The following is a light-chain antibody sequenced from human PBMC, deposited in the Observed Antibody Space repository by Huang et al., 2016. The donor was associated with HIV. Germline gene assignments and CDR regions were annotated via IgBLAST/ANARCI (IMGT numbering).Light chain of an antibody. CDR1: QSVSSY. CDR2: DAS. Sequence: EIVLTQSPATLSLSPGERATLSCRASQSVSSYLAWYQQKPGQAPRLFIYDASNRATGSPARFSGSGSGTDFTLTISSLEPEDFAVYYCQQRSNWPITFGQGTRLEIK. J-gene: IGKJ5*01. V-gene: IGKV3-11*01. CDR3: QQRSNWPIT.